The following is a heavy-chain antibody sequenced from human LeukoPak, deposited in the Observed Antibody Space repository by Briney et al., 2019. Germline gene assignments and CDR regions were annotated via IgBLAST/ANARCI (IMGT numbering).Heavy chain of an antibody. V-gene: IGHV3-30*18. J-gene: IGHJ4*02. CDR2: ISYDGTNK. Sequence: PGGSLRLSCAASGFTFSNYDMHWVRQAPGRGLEWVAVISYDGTNKYYADSVKGRFTISRDNSKNTLHLQMNSLRAEDTAVYYCAKDDHGNEAPFDYWGQGTLVTVSS. CDR1: GFTFSNYD. CDR3: AKDDHGNEAPFDY.